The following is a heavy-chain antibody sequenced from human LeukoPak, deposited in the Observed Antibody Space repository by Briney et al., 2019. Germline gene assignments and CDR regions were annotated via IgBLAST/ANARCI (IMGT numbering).Heavy chain of an antibody. CDR3: ARGRGRDGDNLVS. J-gene: IGHJ4*02. CDR1: GGSITSYY. V-gene: IGHV4-59*01. D-gene: IGHD5-24*01. Sequence: QPSETLSLTCAVSGGSITSYYWSWIRQVPGKVLEWIGYDYYSGTTNYNPSLKSRVTISVDTSKNQFSLRLTSVTAADTAVYYCARGRGRDGDNLVSWSQGTLVTVSS. CDR2: DYYSGTT.